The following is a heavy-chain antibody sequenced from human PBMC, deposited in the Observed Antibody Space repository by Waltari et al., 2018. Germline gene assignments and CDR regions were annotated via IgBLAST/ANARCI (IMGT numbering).Heavy chain of an antibody. V-gene: IGHV1-2*02. CDR2: INPNTGGT. CDR1: GYTFTAYY. D-gene: IGHD3-10*01. CDR3: ARVRPFDP. J-gene: IGHJ5*02. Sequence: QVQLVQSGAEVKKPGASVKVSCKASGYTFTAYYVNWVRQAPGQGLEWMGWINPNTGGTNYAQNFQGRVTMTRDKSTSTAYMELNSLKSDDTAVYYCARVRPFDPWGQGTLITVSS.